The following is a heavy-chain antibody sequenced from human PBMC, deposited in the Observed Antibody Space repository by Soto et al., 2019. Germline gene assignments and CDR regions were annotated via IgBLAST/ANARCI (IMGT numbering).Heavy chain of an antibody. J-gene: IGHJ5*02. CDR1: GFTFSSYG. CDR2: ISYDGSNK. V-gene: IGHV3-30*18. CDR3: AKGRSSWYQDWFDP. Sequence: PGGSLRLSCAASGFTFSSYGMHWVRQAPGKGLEWVAVISYDGSNKYYADSVKGRFTISRDNSKNTLYLQMNSLRAEDTAVYYCAKGRSSWYQDWFDPWGQGTLVTVSS. D-gene: IGHD6-13*01.